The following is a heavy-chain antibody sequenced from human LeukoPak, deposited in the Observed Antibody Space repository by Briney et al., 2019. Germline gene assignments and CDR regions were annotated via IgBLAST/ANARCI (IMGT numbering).Heavy chain of an antibody. V-gene: IGHV3-23*01. CDR1: GFTFSSYA. CDR2: ISGSGGST. Sequence: GGSLRLSCAASGFTFSSYAVSWVRQAPGKGLEWVSAISGSGGSTYYADSVKGRFTISRDNSKNTLYLQMNSLRAEDTAVYYCAKGITIFEVVYGAFDIWGQGTMVTVSS. CDR3: AKGITIFEVVYGAFDI. J-gene: IGHJ3*02. D-gene: IGHD3-3*01.